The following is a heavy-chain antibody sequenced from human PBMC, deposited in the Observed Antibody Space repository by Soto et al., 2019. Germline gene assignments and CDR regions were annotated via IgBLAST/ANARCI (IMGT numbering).Heavy chain of an antibody. Sequence: ASVKVSCKASGYTFTSYAMHWLRQAPGQRLEWMGWINAGNGNTKYSQKFQGRVTITRDTSASTAYMELSSLRSEDTAVYYCARGFKSSSWGFDPWGQGTLVTVSS. CDR2: INAGNGNT. V-gene: IGHV1-3*01. D-gene: IGHD6-13*01. CDR3: ARGFKSSSWGFDP. J-gene: IGHJ5*02. CDR1: GYTFTSYA.